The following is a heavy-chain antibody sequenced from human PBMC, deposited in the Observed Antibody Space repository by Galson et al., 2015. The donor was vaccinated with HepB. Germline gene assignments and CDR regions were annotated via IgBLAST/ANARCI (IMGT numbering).Heavy chain of an antibody. D-gene: IGHD2-15*01. V-gene: IGHV3-7*03. Sequence: SLRLSCAASGFTFSSYWMSWVRQAPGKGLEWVANIKQDGSEKYYVDSVKGRFTISRDNAKNSLYLQMNSLRAEDTAVYYCARGYVVVAAPVGWYFDYWGQGTLDTVSS. CDR1: GFTFSSYW. CDR3: ARGYVVVAAPVGWYFDY. CDR2: IKQDGSEK. J-gene: IGHJ4*02.